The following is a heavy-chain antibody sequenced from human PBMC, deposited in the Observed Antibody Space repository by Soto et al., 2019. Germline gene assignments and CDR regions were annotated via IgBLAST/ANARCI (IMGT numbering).Heavy chain of an antibody. V-gene: IGHV3-48*01. Sequence: GGSLRLSCAASGFTFSSYAMTWVRQAPGKGLEWVSYISSSSSTIYYADSVKGRFTISRDNAKNSLYLQMNSLRAEDTAVYYCARGYRPKAFDYWGQGTLVTVSS. CDR3: ARGYRPKAFDY. D-gene: IGHD1-26*01. J-gene: IGHJ4*02. CDR1: GFTFSSYA. CDR2: ISSSSSTI.